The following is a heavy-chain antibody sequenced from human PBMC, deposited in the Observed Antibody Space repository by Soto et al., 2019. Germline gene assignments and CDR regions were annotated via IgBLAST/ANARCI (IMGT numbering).Heavy chain of an antibody. D-gene: IGHD2-21*01. V-gene: IGHV4-31*03. CDR1: GGSISSGGYY. Sequence: QVQLQESGPGLVKPSQTLSLTFTVSGGSISSGGYYWSWIRQHPGKGLEWIGYVYYTGSTYYNPSLKSRVTISVDTSKNQFSLKLSSVTVADTAVYYCARDEEDGYNFDYWGQGTLVTVSS. J-gene: IGHJ4*02. CDR3: ARDEEDGYNFDY. CDR2: VYYTGST.